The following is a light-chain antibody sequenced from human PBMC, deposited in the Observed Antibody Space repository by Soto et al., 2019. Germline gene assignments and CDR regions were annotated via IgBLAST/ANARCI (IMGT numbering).Light chain of an antibody. J-gene: IGKJ1*01. V-gene: IGKV1-39*01. CDR1: QSISTY. Sequence: DIQMTQSPSSLSASVGDRVTITCRASQSISTYLNWYQQTPGKAPKLLIYGASSLHSGVPSRLSGSGSGTDFTLTISSLQPEDFATYYCQQSYSTLWTFGQGTKVDIK. CDR3: QQSYSTLWT. CDR2: GAS.